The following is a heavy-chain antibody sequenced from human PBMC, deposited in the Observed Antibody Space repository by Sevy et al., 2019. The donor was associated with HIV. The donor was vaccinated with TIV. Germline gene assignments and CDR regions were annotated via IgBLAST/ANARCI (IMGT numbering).Heavy chain of an antibody. D-gene: IGHD3-10*01. Sequence: SETLSLTCTVSGGSISSGGYYWSWIRQHPGKGLEWIGYIYYSGSTYYNPSLKSRVTISVDTSKNQFSLKLGSVTAADTAVYYCARAPLDYGSGSGDWFDPWGQGTLVTVSS. CDR3: ARAPLDYGSGSGDWFDP. CDR1: GGSISSGGYY. CDR2: IYYSGST. V-gene: IGHV4-31*03. J-gene: IGHJ5*02.